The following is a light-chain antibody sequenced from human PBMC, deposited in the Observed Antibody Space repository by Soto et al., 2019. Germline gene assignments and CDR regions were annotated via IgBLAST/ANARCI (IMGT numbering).Light chain of an antibody. Sequence: DLVMTQSSFILPVTPGEPASISCRSSQSLLQSNGNNYMDWYVQKPGQSPQLLIYSGSNRASGVPDRFSGRRSGTDFTLEISRVEAEDVGVYYCMQAQETPWTFGQGTKVEIK. CDR2: SGS. J-gene: IGKJ1*01. V-gene: IGKV2-28*01. CDR1: QSLLQSNGNNY. CDR3: MQAQETPWT.